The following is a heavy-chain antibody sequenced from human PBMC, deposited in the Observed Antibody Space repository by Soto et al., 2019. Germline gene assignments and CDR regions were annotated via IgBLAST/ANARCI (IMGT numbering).Heavy chain of an antibody. CDR1: GFSISDHY. Sequence: QVQLVESGGGLVKPGGSLRLTCAASGFSISDHYMSWIRXXXXXXLEWVSYSSNSGTFTKYADSVKGRFSISRDNAKXXXXXXXXXXXXXXXXXXXXXXXXXXXXXXXXXGQGTPVTVSS. CDR2: SSNSGTFT. V-gene: IGHV3-11*05. CDR3: XXXXXXXXXXXX. J-gene: IGHJ4*02.